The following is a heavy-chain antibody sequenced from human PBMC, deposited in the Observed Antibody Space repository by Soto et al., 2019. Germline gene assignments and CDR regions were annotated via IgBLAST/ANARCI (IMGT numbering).Heavy chain of an antibody. V-gene: IGHV4-39*01. Sequence: QVHLQQSGPGLLKPSETLSLTCTVSGGSISSPSYNWGWVRQPPGKGPEWIGSFFYGGRTHYSPSLESRLSISGDSARSQVSLILTSVTAADTAVYYCATVASTHFESWGQGAVVVVSS. CDR1: GGSISSPSYN. CDR3: ATVASTHFES. CDR2: FFYGGRT. J-gene: IGHJ4*02. D-gene: IGHD1-1*01.